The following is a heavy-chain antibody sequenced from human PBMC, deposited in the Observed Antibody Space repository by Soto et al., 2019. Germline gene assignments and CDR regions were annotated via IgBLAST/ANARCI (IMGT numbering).Heavy chain of an antibody. D-gene: IGHD2-15*01. V-gene: IGHV3-30-3*01. CDR1: GFTFSSYA. Sequence: QVQLVESGGGVVQPGRSLRLSCAASGFTFSSYAMHWVRQAPGKGLEWVAVISYDGSNKYYADSVKGRFTISRDNSKNTLYLQMNSLRAEDTAVYYCARGAVAAIFVGRDWFDPWGQGTLVTVSS. J-gene: IGHJ5*02. CDR3: ARGAVAAIFVGRDWFDP. CDR2: ISYDGSNK.